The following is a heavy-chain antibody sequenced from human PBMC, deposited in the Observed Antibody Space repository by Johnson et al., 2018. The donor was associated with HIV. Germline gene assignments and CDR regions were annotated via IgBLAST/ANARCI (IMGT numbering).Heavy chain of an antibody. CDR3: AKWTRDGYNYVHAFDI. Sequence: VQLVESGGGVVQPGGSLRLSCAASGFTFSSYGMPWVRQAPGKGLGWVAFIRYDGSNKYYADSVKGRFTISRDNSKNTLYLQMNSLRAEDTAVYYCAKWTRDGYNYVHAFDIWGQGTMVTVSS. J-gene: IGHJ3*02. CDR1: GFTFSSYG. D-gene: IGHD5-24*01. V-gene: IGHV3-30*02. CDR2: IRYDGSNK.